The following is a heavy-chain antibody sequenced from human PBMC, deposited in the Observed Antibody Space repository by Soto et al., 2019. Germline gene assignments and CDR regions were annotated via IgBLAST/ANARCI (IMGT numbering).Heavy chain of an antibody. CDR2: INAGNGNT. Sequence: QVQLVQSGAEVKKPGASVKVSCKASGSTFTSYAMHWVRQAPGQRLEWMGWINAGNGNTKYSQKFQGRVTITRDTSASTAYMELSSLRSEDTAVYYCARDLRQYYYGSGYNWFDPWGQGTLVTVSS. D-gene: IGHD3-10*01. J-gene: IGHJ5*02. CDR3: ARDLRQYYYGSGYNWFDP. CDR1: GSTFTSYA. V-gene: IGHV1-3*01.